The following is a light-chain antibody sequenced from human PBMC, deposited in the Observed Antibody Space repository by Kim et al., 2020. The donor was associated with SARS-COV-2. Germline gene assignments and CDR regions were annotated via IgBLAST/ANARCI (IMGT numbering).Light chain of an antibody. CDR3: QTWGTGIQGV. CDR1: SGHSSYA. J-gene: IGLJ2*01. CDR2: LNSDGSH. V-gene: IGLV4-69*01. Sequence: VKLTCTLSSGHSSYAIAWHQQQPEKGPRYLMKLNSDGSHSKGDGIPDRFSGSSSGAERYLTISSLQSEDEADYYCQTWGTGIQGVFGGGTQLTVL.